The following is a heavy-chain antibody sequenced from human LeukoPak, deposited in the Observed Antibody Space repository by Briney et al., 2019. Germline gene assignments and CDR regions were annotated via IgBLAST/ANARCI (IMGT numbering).Heavy chain of an antibody. J-gene: IGHJ4*02. D-gene: IGHD3-22*01. CDR1: GFTFSSYA. CDR3: AKGWPSYYYDSSGYPLDY. CDR2: ISYDGSNK. Sequence: GGSLRLSCAASGFTFSSYAMHWVRQAPGKGLEWVAVISYDGSNKYCADSVKGRFTISRDNSKNTLYLQMNSLRAEDTAVYYCAKGWPSYYYDSSGYPLDYWGQGTLVTVSS. V-gene: IGHV3-30-3*01.